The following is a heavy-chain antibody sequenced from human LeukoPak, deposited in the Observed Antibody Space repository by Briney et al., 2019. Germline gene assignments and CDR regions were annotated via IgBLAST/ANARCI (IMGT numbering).Heavy chain of an antibody. D-gene: IGHD2-15*01. Sequence: GGSLRLSCAASGFTFSSYAMSWVRQAPGKGLEWVSAISGSGGSTYYADSVKGRFTISRDNSKNTLYLQMNSLRAEDTAVYYCAKHHHVAATYHYYYYYMDVWGKGTTVTVSS. CDR3: AKHHHVAATYHYYYYYMDV. V-gene: IGHV3-23*01. J-gene: IGHJ6*03. CDR2: ISGSGGST. CDR1: GFTFSSYA.